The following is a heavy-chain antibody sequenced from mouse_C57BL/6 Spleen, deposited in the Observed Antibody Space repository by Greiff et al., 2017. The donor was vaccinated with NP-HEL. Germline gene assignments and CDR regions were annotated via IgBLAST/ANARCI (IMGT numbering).Heavy chain of an antibody. J-gene: IGHJ1*03. CDR2: INPNNGGT. CDR3: ARWYYYGSSHWYFDV. V-gene: IGHV1-22*01. D-gene: IGHD1-1*01. Sequence: VQLQQSGPELVKPGASVKMSCKASGYTFTDYNMHWVKQSHGKSLEWIGYINPNNGGTSYNQKFKGKATLTVNKSSSTAYMELRSLTSEDSAVYYCARWYYYGSSHWYFDVWGTGTTVTVSS. CDR1: GYTFTDYN.